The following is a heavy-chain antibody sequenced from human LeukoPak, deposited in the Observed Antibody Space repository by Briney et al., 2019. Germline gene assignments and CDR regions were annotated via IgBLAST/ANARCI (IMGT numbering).Heavy chain of an antibody. CDR1: GGSISSYY. J-gene: IGHJ5*02. CDR2: INYSGST. CDR3: ARHLDTSMIVVVITNWFDP. Sequence: SETLSLTCTVSGGSISSYYWSWIRQPPGKGLEWIGYINYSGSTNYNPSLKSRVTMSVDTSKNQFSLKLSSVTAADTAVYYCARHLDTSMIVVVITNWFDPWGQGTLVTVSS. V-gene: IGHV4-59*08. D-gene: IGHD3-22*01.